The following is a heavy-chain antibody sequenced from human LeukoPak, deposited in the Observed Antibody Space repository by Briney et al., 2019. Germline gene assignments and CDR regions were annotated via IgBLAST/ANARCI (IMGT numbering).Heavy chain of an antibody. V-gene: IGHV1-69*04. Sequence: SVKVSCKASGGTFSSYAISWVRQAPGQGLEWMGRIIPILGIANYAQKFQGRVTITADKSTSTAYMELSSLRSEDTAVYYCARALDTAMVFDYWGQGTLVTVSS. D-gene: IGHD5-18*01. CDR2: IIPILGIA. CDR3: ARALDTAMVFDY. J-gene: IGHJ4*02. CDR1: GGTFSSYA.